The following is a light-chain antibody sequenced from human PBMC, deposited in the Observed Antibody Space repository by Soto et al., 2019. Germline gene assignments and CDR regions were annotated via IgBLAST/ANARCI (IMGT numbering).Light chain of an antibody. CDR1: QSVSSNY. V-gene: IGKV3-20*01. CDR3: QQYDTSPRT. J-gene: IGKJ1*01. Sequence: EVMLTQSPGTLSLSPGERATLSCRASQSVSSNYLAWYQQKSGQAPRLLIYGASNRATGIPDRFSGSGSGTDFTLPIRRLEPEAFAVYYCQQYDTSPRTFGQGTKVEFK. CDR2: GAS.